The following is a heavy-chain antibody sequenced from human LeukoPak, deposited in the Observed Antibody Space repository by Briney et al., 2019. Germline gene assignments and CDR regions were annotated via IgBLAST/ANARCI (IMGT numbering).Heavy chain of an antibody. V-gene: IGHV1-2*02. CDR2: INPNSGGT. CDR3: ARVKGGYRIIDY. CDR1: GYTFTGYY. Sequence: ASVKVSCKASGYTFTGYYMHWVRQAPGQGLERMGWINPNSGGTNYAQKFQGRVTMTRDTSISTAYMELSGLRSDDTAVYYCARVKGGYRIIDYWGQGTLVTVSS. D-gene: IGHD3-22*01. J-gene: IGHJ4*02.